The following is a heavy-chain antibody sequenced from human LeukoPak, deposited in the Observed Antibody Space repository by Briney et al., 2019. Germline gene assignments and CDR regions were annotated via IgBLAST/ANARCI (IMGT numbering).Heavy chain of an antibody. CDR2: TYYRSTWYN. D-gene: IGHD2-2*01. V-gene: IGHV6-1*01. CDR3: ARRLTQYDCFDP. Sequence: SQTLSLTCAISGDSVSSNSVTWNWTRQSPSRGLEWLGRTYYRSTWYNDYAVSVRGRITVNPDTSKNQFSLHLNSVTPEDTAVYYCARRLTQYDCFDPWGQGILVTVSS. J-gene: IGHJ5*02. CDR1: GDSVSSNSVT.